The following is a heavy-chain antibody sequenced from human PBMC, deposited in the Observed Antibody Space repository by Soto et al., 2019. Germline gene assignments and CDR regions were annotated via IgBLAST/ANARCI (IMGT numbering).Heavy chain of an antibody. CDR1: GFTFSSYA. D-gene: IGHD3-10*01. Sequence: PGGSLRLSCAASGFTFSSYAMSWVRQAPGKGLEWVSAISGSGGSTYYADSVKGRFTISRDNSKNTLYLQMNSLRAEDTAVYYCAKEPPMVRGVKFAPNWFDPWGQGTLVTVSS. J-gene: IGHJ5*02. CDR2: ISGSGGST. V-gene: IGHV3-23*01. CDR3: AKEPPMVRGVKFAPNWFDP.